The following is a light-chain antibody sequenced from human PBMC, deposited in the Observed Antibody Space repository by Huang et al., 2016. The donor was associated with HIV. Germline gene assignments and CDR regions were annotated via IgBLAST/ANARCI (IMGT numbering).Light chain of an antibody. CDR3: QQYNNWPWT. V-gene: IGKV3-15*01. CDR1: QGVSSN. Sequence: EIVMTQSPGTLSVSPGESATLSCRASQGVSSNLAGYQQKPGQAPRLLIDGASTRATGIPARFSGSESATEFTLTISSLQSEDFAGYHCQQYNNWPWTFGQGTKVEIK. J-gene: IGKJ1*01. CDR2: GAS.